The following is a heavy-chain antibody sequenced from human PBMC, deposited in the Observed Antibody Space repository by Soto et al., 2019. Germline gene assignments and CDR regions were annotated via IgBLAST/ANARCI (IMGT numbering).Heavy chain of an antibody. CDR2: IYNSRTT. J-gene: IGHJ4*02. Sequence: SETLSLTCTVSGGSISSYYWSWIRQPPGKVLEWIGYIYNSRTTNYNSALKSRAIISVDTSKNQFSLRLSSVTAADTAVYYCARELPGGSRSPQFDYWGQGILVTVSS. D-gene: IGHD1-26*01. CDR3: ARELPGGSRSPQFDY. CDR1: GGSISSYY. V-gene: IGHV4-59*01.